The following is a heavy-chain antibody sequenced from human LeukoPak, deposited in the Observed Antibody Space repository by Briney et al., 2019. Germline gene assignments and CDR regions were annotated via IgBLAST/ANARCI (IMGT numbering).Heavy chain of an antibody. CDR2: IYYNGRT. V-gene: IGHV4-39*01. D-gene: IGHD5-24*01. CDR3: ARSRDGYNLFDY. Sequence: SETLSLTFTVSGGSLSSSTYYWVWIRQPPGKGLEWIGSIYYNGRTYNNSSLKSRATISVDTSKNQFSLNLSPVTAADTAVYYCARSRDGYNLFDYWGQGTLVTVSS. J-gene: IGHJ4*02. CDR1: GGSLSSSTYY.